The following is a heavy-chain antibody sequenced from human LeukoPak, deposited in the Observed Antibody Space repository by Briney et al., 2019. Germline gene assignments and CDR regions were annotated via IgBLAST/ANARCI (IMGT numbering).Heavy chain of an antibody. CDR2: ISAYNGNT. CDR1: GYTFTSYG. CDR3: AKDSSSLTRRFDP. J-gene: IGHJ5*02. V-gene: IGHV1-18*01. D-gene: IGHD6-6*01. Sequence: AASVKVSCKASGYTFTSYGISWVRQAPGQGLEWMGWISAYNGNTNYAQKLQGRVTMTTDTSTSTAYMELRSLRSDDTAVYYCAKDSSSLTRRFDPWGQGTLVTVSS.